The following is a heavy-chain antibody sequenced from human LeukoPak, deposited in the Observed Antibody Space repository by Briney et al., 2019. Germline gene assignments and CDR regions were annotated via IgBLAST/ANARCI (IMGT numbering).Heavy chain of an antibody. J-gene: IGHJ4*02. Sequence: SETLSLTCAVYGGSFSGYYWSWIRQPPGKGLEWIGGINHSGSTNYNPSLKSRVTISVDTSKNQFSLKLSSVTAADTAVYYCARDPCANGVCYFDFWGQGTLVTVSS. CDR1: GGSFSGYY. D-gene: IGHD2-8*01. CDR3: ARDPCANGVCYFDF. V-gene: IGHV4-34*01. CDR2: INHSGST.